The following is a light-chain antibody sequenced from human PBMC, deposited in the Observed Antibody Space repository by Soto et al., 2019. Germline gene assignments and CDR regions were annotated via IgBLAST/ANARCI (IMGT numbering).Light chain of an antibody. CDR2: GAS. CDR1: QSVSSSY. CDR3: QQYGSSPPYT. J-gene: IGKJ2*01. V-gene: IGKV3-20*01. Sequence: EIVLTQSPGTLSLSPGERATLSCRASQSVSSSYLAWYQQKPGQAPRLLIYGASNRATSIPDRFSASGSGTDFTLTISRLEPEDFAVYYCQQYGSSPPYTFGQGTKLEIK.